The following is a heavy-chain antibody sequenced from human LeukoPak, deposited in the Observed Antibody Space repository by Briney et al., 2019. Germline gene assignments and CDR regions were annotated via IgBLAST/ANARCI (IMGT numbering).Heavy chain of an antibody. CDR2: ITPILDIT. CDR1: GGTFSSYA. Sequence: SVKVSCKASGGTFSSYALSWVRQAPGQGLEWMGKITPILDITNYAQKFQGRVTITADKSTSTAYMELSSLRSEDTAVYYCARDLYGSGSYHYWGQGTLVTVSS. D-gene: IGHD3-10*01. V-gene: IGHV1-69*04. J-gene: IGHJ4*02. CDR3: ARDLYGSGSYHY.